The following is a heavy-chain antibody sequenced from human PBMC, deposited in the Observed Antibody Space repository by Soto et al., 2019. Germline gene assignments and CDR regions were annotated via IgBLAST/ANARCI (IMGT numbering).Heavy chain of an antibody. CDR2: IYPGDSDT. CDR1: GYSFTSYW. D-gene: IGHD2-15*01. CDR3: ARQVVVAAKTGYHYYYGMDV. V-gene: IGHV5-51*01. J-gene: IGHJ6*02. Sequence: GESLKISCKGSGYSFTSYWIGWVSQMPGKGLEWMGIIYPGDSDTRYSPSFQGQVTISADKSISTAYLQWSSLKASDTAMYYCARQVVVAAKTGYHYYYGMDVWGQGTTVTV.